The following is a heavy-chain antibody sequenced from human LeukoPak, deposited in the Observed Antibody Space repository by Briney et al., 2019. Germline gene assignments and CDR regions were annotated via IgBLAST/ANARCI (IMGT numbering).Heavy chain of an antibody. J-gene: IGHJ6*03. V-gene: IGHV4-34*01. CDR2: INHSGST. D-gene: IGHD1-26*01. CDR3: AREVKGYSGSYYPYYFYYMDV. CDR1: GGSFSGYY. Sequence: PSETLSLTCAVYGGSFSGYYWSWIRQPPGKGLEWIGEINHSGSTNYNPSLKSRVTISVDTSKSQFSLKLSSVTAADTAVYYCAREVKGYSGSYYPYYFYYMDVWGKGTTVTVSS.